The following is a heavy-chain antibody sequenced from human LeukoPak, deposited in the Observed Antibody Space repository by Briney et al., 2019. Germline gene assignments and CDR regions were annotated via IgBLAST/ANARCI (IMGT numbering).Heavy chain of an antibody. CDR1: GYTFTSYD. CDR2: MNPNSGNT. D-gene: IGHD2-15*01. J-gene: IGHJ4*02. CDR3: ATETRYCSGGSCYSTVDY. V-gene: IGHV1-8*01. Sequence: ASVKVSCKASGYTFTSYDINWVRQATGQGLEWMGWMNPNSGNTGYAQKFQGRVTMTRDTSTSTVYMELSSLRSEDTAVYYCATETRYCSGGSCYSTVDYWGQGTLVTVSS.